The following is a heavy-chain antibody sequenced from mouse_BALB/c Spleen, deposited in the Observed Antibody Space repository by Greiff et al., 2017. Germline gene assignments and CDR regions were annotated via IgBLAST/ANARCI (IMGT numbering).Heavy chain of an antibody. V-gene: IGHV1S81*02. CDR2: INPSNGRT. D-gene: IGHD2-14*01. Sequence: QVQLQQSGAELVKPGASVKLSCKASGYTFTSYWMHWVKQRPGQGLEWIGEINPSNGRTNYNEKFKSKATLTVDKSSSTAYMQLSSLTSEDSAVYYCARSRGYDWYFDVWGAGTTVTVSS. J-gene: IGHJ1*01. CDR3: ARSRGYDWYFDV. CDR1: GYTFTSYW.